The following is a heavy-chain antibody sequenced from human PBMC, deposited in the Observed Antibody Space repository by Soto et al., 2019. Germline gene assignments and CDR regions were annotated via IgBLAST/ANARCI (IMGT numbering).Heavy chain of an antibody. V-gene: IGHV4-59*01. CDR1: GGSISSYY. CDR2: IYYSGST. CDR3: ARGYYGSGSYYNFPLYYYYGMDV. D-gene: IGHD3-10*01. Sequence: PSETLSLTCTVSGGSISSYYWSWIRQPPGKGLEWIGYIYYSGSTNYNPSLKSRVTISVDTPKNQFSLKLSSVTAADTAVYYCARGYYGSGSYYNFPLYYYYGMDVWGQGTTVTVSS. J-gene: IGHJ6*02.